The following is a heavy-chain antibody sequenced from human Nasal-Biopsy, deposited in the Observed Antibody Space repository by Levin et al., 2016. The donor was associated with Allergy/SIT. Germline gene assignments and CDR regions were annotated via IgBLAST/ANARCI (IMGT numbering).Heavy chain of an antibody. D-gene: IGHD3-3*01. J-gene: IGHJ4*02. V-gene: IGHV3-30-3*01. CDR3: ARGVSTWSHIAY. CDR2: ISYDGSVT. CDR1: GFTFGNYP. Sequence: GESLKISCTASGFTFGNYPFHWVRQFPGKGLEWAAVISYDGSVTSYVDSVRGRFTFSRDNSKKTVYLQMNSLRTEDTAVYYCARGVSTWSHIAYLGQGTLVTVSS.